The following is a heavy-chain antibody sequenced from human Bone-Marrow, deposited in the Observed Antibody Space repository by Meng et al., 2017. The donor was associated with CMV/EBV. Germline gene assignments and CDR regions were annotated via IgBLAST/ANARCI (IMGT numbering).Heavy chain of an antibody. CDR2: IIPIFGTA. V-gene: IGHV1-69*05. J-gene: IGHJ6*02. CDR1: GGTFSSYA. CDR3: ARDLGYYDSSGPSRDGMDV. Sequence: SVKVSCKASGGTFSSYAISWVRQAPGQGLEWMGGIIPIFGTANYAQKFQGRVTITTDESTSTAYMELSSLRSEDTAVYYCARDLGYYDSSGPSRDGMDVWGQGTTVTVFS. D-gene: IGHD3-22*01.